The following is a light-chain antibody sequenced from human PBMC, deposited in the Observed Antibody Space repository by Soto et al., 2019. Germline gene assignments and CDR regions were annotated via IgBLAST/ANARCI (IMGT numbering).Light chain of an antibody. V-gene: IGLV1-40*01. J-gene: IGLJ2*01. Sequence: QAVVTQPPSVSGAPGQRVTISCTGSSSNIGAGYGVSWYQQLPGTAPKLLIYDNNNRPSGVPDRLSGSKSGTSASLAITGLQAEDEADYYCQSYDSSLSVVVFGGGTKVTVL. CDR3: QSYDSSLSVVV. CDR2: DNN. CDR1: SSNIGAGYG.